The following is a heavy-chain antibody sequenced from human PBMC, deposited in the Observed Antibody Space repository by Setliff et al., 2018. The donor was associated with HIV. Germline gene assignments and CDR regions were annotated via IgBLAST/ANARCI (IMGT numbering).Heavy chain of an antibody. CDR2: LNDSGST. D-gene: IGHD6-13*01. Sequence: SETLSLTCAVYGGSFSDYHWSWIRQAPRKRLEWIGELNDSGSTTYNPSVKSRVTISVDTSKNRFSLNLSSVTAADTAVYYCASDYSSRHDAFDLWGQGTVVTVSS. J-gene: IGHJ3*01. CDR1: GGSFSDYH. V-gene: IGHV4-34*01. CDR3: ASDYSSRHDAFDL.